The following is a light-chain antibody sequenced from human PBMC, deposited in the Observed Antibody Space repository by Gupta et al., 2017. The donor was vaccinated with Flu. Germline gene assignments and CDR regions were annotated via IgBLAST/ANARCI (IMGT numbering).Light chain of an antibody. CDR2: SSS. J-gene: IGKJ2*01. V-gene: IGKV1-39*01. CDR1: QSIATS. Sequence: DILMTQSPSSLSASVGDRITITCRASQSIATSLNWYQQKPGRAPKLLISSSSILQYGVPSRFSGSGSRTDFTLTTSSLQPDDFATYYCQQSDSSPPHFGQGTKVEIK. CDR3: QQSDSSPPH.